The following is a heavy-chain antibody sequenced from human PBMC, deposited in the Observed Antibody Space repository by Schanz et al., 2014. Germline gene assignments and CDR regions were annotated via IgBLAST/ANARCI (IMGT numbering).Heavy chain of an antibody. CDR3: AREGGNGDYYFHY. J-gene: IGHJ4*02. CDR1: GVTFSNHP. CDR2: IVPTFGTV. D-gene: IGHD3-16*01. Sequence: QVQVVQSGPEVKKPGSSVKVSCTTSGVTFSNHPLSWIRQAPGQGLEWMGSIVPTFGTVNYAQKFQARVTITADRSTSTTYMELSSLTSDDTAVYFCAREGGNGDYYFHYWGQGSLVTVSS. V-gene: IGHV1-69*08.